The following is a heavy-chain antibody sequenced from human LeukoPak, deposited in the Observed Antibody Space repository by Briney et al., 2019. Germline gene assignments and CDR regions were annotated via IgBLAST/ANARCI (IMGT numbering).Heavy chain of an antibody. D-gene: IGHD3-22*01. V-gene: IGHV3-11*04. CDR2: ISSSGSTI. CDR1: GFTFSDYY. J-gene: IGHJ4*02. CDR3: ARDRNYYDSNGYHRVDY. Sequence: GGSLRLSCAASGFTFSDYYMSWIRQAPGKGLEWVSYISSSGSTIYYADSVKGRFTISRDNAKNSLYLQMNSLRAEDTAVYYCARDRNYYDSNGYHRVDYWGQGTLVTVSS.